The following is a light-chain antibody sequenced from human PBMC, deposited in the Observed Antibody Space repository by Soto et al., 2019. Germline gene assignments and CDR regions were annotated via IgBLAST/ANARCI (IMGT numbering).Light chain of an antibody. CDR3: QSYDSSLRGWV. Sequence: QSVLTQPPSVSGAPGQRVTISCTGSSSNIGAGYDVHWYQQLPGTAPKPLIYGNTNRPSWVPDRFSGSKSGTSASLALTGLQAEDEADYYCQSYDSSLRGWVFGGGTKLTVL. J-gene: IGLJ3*02. CDR2: GNT. V-gene: IGLV1-40*01. CDR1: SSNIGAGYD.